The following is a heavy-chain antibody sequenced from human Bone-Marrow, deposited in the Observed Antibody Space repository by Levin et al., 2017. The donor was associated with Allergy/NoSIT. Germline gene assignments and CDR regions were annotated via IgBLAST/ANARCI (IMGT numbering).Heavy chain of an antibody. J-gene: IGHJ4*02. CDR1: GYTFTSYD. CDR2: MNPNSGNT. CDR3: ARGHNYDFWSGYRAFDY. D-gene: IGHD3-3*01. Sequence: GESLKISCKASGYTFTSYDINWVRQATGQGLEWMGWMNPNSGNTGYAQKFQGRVTMTRNTSISTAYMELSSLRSEDTAVYYCARGHNYDFWSGYRAFDYWGQGTLVTVSS. V-gene: IGHV1-8*01.